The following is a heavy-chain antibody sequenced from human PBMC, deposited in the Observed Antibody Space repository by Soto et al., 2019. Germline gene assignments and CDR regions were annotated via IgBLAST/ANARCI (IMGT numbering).Heavy chain of an antibody. D-gene: IGHD2-15*01. CDR2: IYYSGST. CDR3: ARHTPAISISDH. CDR1: GGSISSSSYY. Sequence: QLQLQESGPGLVKPSETLSLTCTVSGGSISSSSYYWGWIRQPPGKGLEWIGSIYYSGSTYYNPSLKSRVTISVDTSTNQFSLKLSSVSAADTAVYYCARHTPAISISDHWGQGTLVTVSS. V-gene: IGHV4-39*01. J-gene: IGHJ4*02.